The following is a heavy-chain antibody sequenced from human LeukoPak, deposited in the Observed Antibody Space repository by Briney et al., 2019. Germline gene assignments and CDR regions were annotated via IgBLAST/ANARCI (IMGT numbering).Heavy chain of an antibody. CDR2: ASASSGRT. CDR1: GFTFRRHA. D-gene: IGHD6-13*01. V-gene: IGHV3-23*01. J-gene: IGHJ4*02. CDR3: ARRLLVAGMTDFFDY. Sequence: GGSLRLSCAASGFTFRRHAMGWDRQAPGKGLEWVSGASASSGRTYYADSVKGRLTISRDNSKNTVYLQMNSLTAEDTAIYYCARRLLVAGMTDFFDYWGQGTLVTVSS.